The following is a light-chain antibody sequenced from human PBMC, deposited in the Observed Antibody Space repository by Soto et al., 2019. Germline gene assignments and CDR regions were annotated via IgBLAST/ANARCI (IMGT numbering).Light chain of an antibody. Sequence: QSALTQPASVSGSPGQSITISCTETSNTIGGYNVVSWYQQHPGTAPKVIIYEGIKRPSGVSNRFSGSISGSTASLTISGLQAEDEADYYCCSYVGATTYVFGTGTKLTVL. CDR2: EGI. V-gene: IGLV2-23*01. CDR3: CSYVGATTYV. CDR1: SNTIGGYNV. J-gene: IGLJ1*01.